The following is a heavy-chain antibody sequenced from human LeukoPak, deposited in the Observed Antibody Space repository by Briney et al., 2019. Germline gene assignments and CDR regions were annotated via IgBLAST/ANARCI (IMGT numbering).Heavy chain of an antibody. D-gene: IGHD1-26*01. J-gene: IGHJ4*02. CDR3: AKFYSGSYRGYFDY. V-gene: IGHV3-23*01. CDR2: ISGSGGST. Sequence: GGSLRLSCAASGFTFSSYAMGWVRQAPGKGLEWVSAISGSGGSTYYADSVKGRFTISRDNSKNTLYLQMNSLRAEDTAVYYCAKFYSGSYRGYFDYWGQGTLVTVSS. CDR1: GFTFSSYA.